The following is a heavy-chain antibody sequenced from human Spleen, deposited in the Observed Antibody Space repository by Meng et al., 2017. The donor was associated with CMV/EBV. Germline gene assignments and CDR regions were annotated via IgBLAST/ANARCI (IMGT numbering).Heavy chain of an antibody. CDR2: INSDGSST. CDR3: ARDIIAVAEDY. J-gene: IGHJ4*02. V-gene: IGHV3-74*01. Sequence: SCAASGFSCSSFWMHWVRQAPGKGLVWVSRINSDGSSTSYADSVKGRFTISRDNAKNTLYLQMNSLRAEDTAVYYCARDIIAVAEDYWGQGTLVTVSS. D-gene: IGHD6-19*01. CDR1: GFSCSSFW.